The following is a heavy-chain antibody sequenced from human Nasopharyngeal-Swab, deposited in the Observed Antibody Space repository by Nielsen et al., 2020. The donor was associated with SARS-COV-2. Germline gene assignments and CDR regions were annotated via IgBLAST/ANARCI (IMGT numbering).Heavy chain of an antibody. J-gene: IGHJ4*02. CDR2: ISWNSGST. CDR1: GFTFDDYA. D-gene: IGHD7-27*01. V-gene: IGHV3-9*01. CDR3: AKDGGGLTGDLYYFDY. Sequence: GGSLRLSCAASGFTFDDYAMHWVRQAPGKGLEWVSGISWNSGSTSYADSVKGRFTISRDNAKNSLYLQMNSLRAEDTALYYCAKDGGGLTGDLYYFDYWGQGTLVTVSS.